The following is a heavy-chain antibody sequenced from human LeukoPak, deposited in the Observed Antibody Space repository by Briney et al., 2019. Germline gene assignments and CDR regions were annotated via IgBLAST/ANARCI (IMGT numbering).Heavy chain of an antibody. V-gene: IGHV1-8*01. CDR1: GYTFTSYV. CDR2: MNPNSGNT. CDR3: ARGGTIAARGGNWFDP. D-gene: IGHD6-6*01. Sequence: ASVNVSCKASGYTFTSYVINWVGQATGQGLEWIGWMNPNSGNTGYAQKFQGRVTMTRNTSIRTAYMELSSLRSEDTAVYYCARGGTIAARGGNWFDPWGQGTLVTVSS. J-gene: IGHJ5*02.